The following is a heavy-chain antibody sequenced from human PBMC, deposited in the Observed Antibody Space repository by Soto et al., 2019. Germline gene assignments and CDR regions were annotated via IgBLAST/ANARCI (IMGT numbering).Heavy chain of an antibody. J-gene: IGHJ6*02. CDR1: DGSFGGYY. Sequence: SETLSLKCAVYDGSFGGYYWSWIRQPPGKGLEWIGEINTSGRTNYNPSLKSRVTISVDTSKNQFSLKLSSVTAADTAVYYGARVVTMVRGGIKVYYYSMDVWGQGTTVTVSS. D-gene: IGHD3-10*01. CDR2: INTSGRT. CDR3: ARVVTMVRGGIKVYYYSMDV. V-gene: IGHV4-34*01.